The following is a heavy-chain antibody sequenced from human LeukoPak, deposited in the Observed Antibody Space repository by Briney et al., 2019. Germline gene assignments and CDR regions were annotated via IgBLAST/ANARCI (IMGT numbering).Heavy chain of an antibody. CDR3: ATAFHGNHYWEFDP. D-gene: IGHD1-26*01. J-gene: IGHJ5*02. CDR2: VHVLDTQT. Sequence: GEPLKISCMHSGYSNANYWIGWVRQIAGQGLEWMGIVHVLDTQTTYRPSFQGQVTISADRSISTAYLQWSSLKASDTAIYYCATAFHGNHYWEFDPWGQGTLVTVSS. V-gene: IGHV5-51*01. CDR1: GYSNANYW.